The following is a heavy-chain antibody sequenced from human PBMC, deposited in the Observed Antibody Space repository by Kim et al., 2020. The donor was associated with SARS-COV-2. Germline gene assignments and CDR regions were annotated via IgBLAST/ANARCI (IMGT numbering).Heavy chain of an antibody. CDR3: ARHAPTVTLDY. D-gene: IGHD4-17*01. CDR1: GGSISSSSYY. Sequence: SETLSLTCTVSGGSISSSSYYWGWIRQPPGKGLEWIGSIYYSGSTYYNPSLKSRVTISVDTSKNQFSLKLSSVTAADTAVYYCARHAPTVTLDYWGQGTLVTVSS. V-gene: IGHV4-39*01. CDR2: IYYSGST. J-gene: IGHJ4*02.